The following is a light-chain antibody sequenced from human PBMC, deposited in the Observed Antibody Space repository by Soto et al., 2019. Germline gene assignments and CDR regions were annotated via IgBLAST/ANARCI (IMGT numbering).Light chain of an antibody. Sequence: DIQMTQSPSSVSASVGDRVTITCRASQAISTWLACYQQKPGKAPNLLLYAASNLQTGVRSRFSGSESGTDVTLTLSILQPEDFATYYCQQANSSPRTFGQGTKLEIK. J-gene: IGKJ1*01. V-gene: IGKV1D-12*01. CDR1: QAISTW. CDR2: AAS. CDR3: QQANSSPRT.